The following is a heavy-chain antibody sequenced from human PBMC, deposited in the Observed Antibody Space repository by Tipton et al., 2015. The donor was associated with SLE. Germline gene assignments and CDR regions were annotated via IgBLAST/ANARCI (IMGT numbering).Heavy chain of an antibody. CDR2: TRHDGNER. D-gene: IGHD2-21*01. J-gene: IGHJ1*01. CDR3: AREFQSHDKLFQH. CDR1: GFTFSNYW. V-gene: IGHV3-7*03. Sequence: SLRLSCAASGFTFSNYWMSWVRQAPGKGLEWVASTRHDGNERYYVDSVKGRFTISRDNAKNSLFLQMNGRRAEDTALYYCAREFQSHDKLFQHWGQGTLFTVSS.